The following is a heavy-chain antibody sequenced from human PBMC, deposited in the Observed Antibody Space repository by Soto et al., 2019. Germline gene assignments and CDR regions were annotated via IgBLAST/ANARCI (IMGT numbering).Heavy chain of an antibody. Sequence: EVQLVESGGGLVQPGGSLKLSCAVSGFTFSGSAMHWVRQASGKGLEWVGRIRSKANSYATAYAASVKGRFTISRDDSKNTAYLQMNSLKTADTAVYYCTRGYGDYVRDYWGQGTLVTVSS. J-gene: IGHJ4*02. CDR1: GFTFSGSA. V-gene: IGHV3-73*01. CDR3: TRGYGDYVRDY. CDR2: IRSKANSYAT. D-gene: IGHD4-17*01.